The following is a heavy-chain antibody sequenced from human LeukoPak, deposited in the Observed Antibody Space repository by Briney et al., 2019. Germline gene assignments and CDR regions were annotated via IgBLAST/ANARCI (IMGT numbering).Heavy chain of an antibody. CDR1: GYTFTSYY. CDR2: INPSGGST. D-gene: IGHD5-12*01. V-gene: IGHV1-46*01. J-gene: IGHJ6*03. Sequence: ASVKVSCKASGYTFTSYYMHWVRQAPGQGLEWMGIINPSGGSTSYAQKFQGRVTMTRDTSISTAYMELSRLRSDDTAVYYCARGHSGYDPGYYYYYMDVWGKGTTVTISS. CDR3: ARGHSGYDPGYYYYYMDV.